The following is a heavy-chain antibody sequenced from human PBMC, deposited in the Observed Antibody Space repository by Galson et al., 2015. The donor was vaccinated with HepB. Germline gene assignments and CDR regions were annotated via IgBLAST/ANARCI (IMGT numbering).Heavy chain of an antibody. D-gene: IGHD6-13*01. Sequence: ETLSLTCAVYGGSFSGYYWSWIRQPPGKGLEWIGEINHSGSTNYNPSLKSRVTISVDTSKNQFSLKLSSVTAADTAVYYCARGLGYSSSWYPRSYNWFDPWGQGTLVTVSS. CDR2: INHSGST. J-gene: IGHJ5*02. V-gene: IGHV4-34*01. CDR3: ARGLGYSSSWYPRSYNWFDP. CDR1: GGSFSGYY.